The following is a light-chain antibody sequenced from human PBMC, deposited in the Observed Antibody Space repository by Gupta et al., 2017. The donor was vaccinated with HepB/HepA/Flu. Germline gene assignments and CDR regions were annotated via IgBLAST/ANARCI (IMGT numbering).Light chain of an antibody. Sequence: SSDLPQDPSVSVALGQTVRITCQGDSLRSYYASWYQQKPGQAPVLVIYGKNNRPSGIPDRFSGSSSGNTASLTITGAQAEDEADYYCNSRDSSGTVVFGGGTKLTVL. CDR3: NSRDSSGTVV. V-gene: IGLV3-19*01. CDR1: SLRSYY. CDR2: GKN. J-gene: IGLJ2*01.